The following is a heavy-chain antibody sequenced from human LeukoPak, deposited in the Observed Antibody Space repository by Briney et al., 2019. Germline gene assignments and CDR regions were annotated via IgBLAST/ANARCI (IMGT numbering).Heavy chain of an antibody. CDR2: IQNDGSLK. D-gene: IGHD3-10*01. CDR3: AREKSDTLIRGVSNWFDP. Sequence: GGSLRLSCAASGFTFSSYGMHWVRQAPGKGLEWVSFIQNDGSLKYYADSVKGRFTISRDNSKNTLYLQMNSLRAEDTAVYYCAREKSDTLIRGVSNWFDPWGQGTLVTVSS. V-gene: IGHV3-30*02. J-gene: IGHJ5*02. CDR1: GFTFSSYG.